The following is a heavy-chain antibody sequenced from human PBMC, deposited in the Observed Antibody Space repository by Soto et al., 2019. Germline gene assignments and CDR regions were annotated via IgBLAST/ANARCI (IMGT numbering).Heavy chain of an antibody. CDR3: AGLIGDGYSGTYALDY. D-gene: IGHD1-26*01. CDR2: IIPLFGTA. J-gene: IGHJ4*02. CDR1: VGTFNNYA. Sequence: QVQLVQSGAEVKKPGSSVKVSCKASVGTFNNYAISWVRRAPGQGLEWMGGIIPLFGTANYAQKFEGRVTITANKSTDTAYMELSSLKSENTAVYYCAGLIGDGYSGTYALDYWGQGTLVTVSS. V-gene: IGHV1-69*06.